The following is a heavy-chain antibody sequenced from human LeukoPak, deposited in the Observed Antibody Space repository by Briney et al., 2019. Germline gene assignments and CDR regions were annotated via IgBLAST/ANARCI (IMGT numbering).Heavy chain of an antibody. D-gene: IGHD3-22*01. J-gene: IGHJ4*02. CDR3: ARWYYYDSGGLYYGSFNY. CDR1: GYTLTELS. Sequence: GASVKVSCKVSGYTLTELSMHWVRQAPGKGLEWMGGFDPEDGETIYAQKFQGRVTMTEDTSTDTAYMELSSLRSEDTAVYYCARWYYYDSGGLYYGSFNYWGQGTLVTVSS. CDR2: FDPEDGET. V-gene: IGHV1-24*01.